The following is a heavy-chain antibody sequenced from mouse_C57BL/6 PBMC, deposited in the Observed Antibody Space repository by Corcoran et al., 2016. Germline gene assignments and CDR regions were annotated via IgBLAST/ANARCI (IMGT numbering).Heavy chain of an antibody. J-gene: IGHJ1*02. V-gene: IGHV1-76*01. CDR2: IYPGSGNT. CDR1: GYTFTDYY. D-gene: IGHD1-1*01. Sequence: QVQLKQSVAELVSPGASVKLSCKASGYTFTDYYINWVKKRPGQGLEWIARIYPGSGNTYYNEKFKGKATMTAEKSSSTAYMQLISLTSEDSAVYFCERGGRSEVHWYFDDWGTGTTVNVSS. CDR3: ERGGRSEVHWYFDD.